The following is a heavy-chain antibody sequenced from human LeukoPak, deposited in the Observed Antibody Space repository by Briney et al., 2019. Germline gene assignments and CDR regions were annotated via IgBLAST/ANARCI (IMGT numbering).Heavy chain of an antibody. J-gene: IGHJ4*02. CDR2: INHSGST. D-gene: IGHD3-10*01. CDR1: GGSFSGYY. V-gene: IGHV4-34*01. Sequence: SETLSLTCAVYGGSFSGYYWSWIRQSPGKGLEWIGEINHSGSTNYNPSLKSRVTISVDTSKNQFSLKLRSVTAADTAIYYCARGLGIWGQGTLVTVSS. CDR3: ARGLGI.